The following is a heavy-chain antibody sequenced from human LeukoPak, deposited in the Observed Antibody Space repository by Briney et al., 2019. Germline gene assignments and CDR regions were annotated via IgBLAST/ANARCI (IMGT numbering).Heavy chain of an antibody. D-gene: IGHD5-18*01. J-gene: IGHJ3*02. Sequence: SETLSLTCTVSGGSISSSSYYWGWIRQPPGKGLEWIGSIYYSGSTYYNPSLKSRVTISVDTSKNQFSLKLSSVTAADTAVYYCARARDADTAMEDAFDIWGQGTMVTVSS. CDR2: IYYSGST. V-gene: IGHV4-39*07. CDR3: ARARDADTAMEDAFDI. CDR1: GGSISSSSYY.